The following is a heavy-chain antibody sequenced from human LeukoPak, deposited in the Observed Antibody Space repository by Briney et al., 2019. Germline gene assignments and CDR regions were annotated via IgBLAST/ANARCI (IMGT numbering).Heavy chain of an antibody. D-gene: IGHD3-22*01. J-gene: IGHJ4*02. CDR3: TTGRSGYYYDRSGYLSGIDY. CDR2: LNSKTDGEAQ. V-gene: IGHV3-15*01. CDR1: GFTFCNVY. Sequence: GGTLRLSCAASGFTFCNVYLMWVRQAPGKGLEWVIRLNSKTDGEAQDYPAPVTSSFTISSDDSNITLDLQMNSLKTEYTAVYFSTTGRSGYYYDRSGYLSGIDYWGQGTLVTVS.